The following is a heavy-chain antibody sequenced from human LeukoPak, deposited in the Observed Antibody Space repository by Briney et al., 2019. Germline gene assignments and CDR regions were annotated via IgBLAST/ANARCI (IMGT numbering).Heavy chain of an antibody. CDR3: ARVGSSRPRDYYYGMDV. Sequence: ASVKVSCKASGYTFTGYYMHWVRQAPGQGLEWMGWISAYNGNTNYAQKLQGRVTMTTDTSTSTAYMELRSLRSDDTAVYYCARVGSSRPRDYYYGMDVWGQGTTVTVSS. V-gene: IGHV1-18*04. CDR1: GYTFTGYY. CDR2: ISAYNGNT. D-gene: IGHD6-13*01. J-gene: IGHJ6*02.